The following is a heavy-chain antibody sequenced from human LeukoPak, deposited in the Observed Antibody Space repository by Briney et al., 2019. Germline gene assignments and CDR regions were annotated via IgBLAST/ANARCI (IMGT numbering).Heavy chain of an antibody. Sequence: PSETLSLTCTVSGGSISSYYWSWIRQPPGKGLEWIGYIYYSGSTNYNPSLKSRVTISVDTSKNQFSLKLSSVTAADTAVYYCATDLRFLEWLLFDYWGQGTLVTVSS. CDR3: ATDLRFLEWLLFDY. CDR1: GGSISSYY. J-gene: IGHJ4*02. CDR2: IYYSGST. D-gene: IGHD3-3*01. V-gene: IGHV4-59*01.